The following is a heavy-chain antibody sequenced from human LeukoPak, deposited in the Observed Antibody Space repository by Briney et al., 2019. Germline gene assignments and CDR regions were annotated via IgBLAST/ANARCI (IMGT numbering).Heavy chain of an antibody. CDR3: ARGTYYDFWSGYPEYDY. D-gene: IGHD3-3*01. CDR2: ISSSSSYI. Sequence: GGSLRLSCAASGFTFSSYSMNWVRQAPGKGLEWVSSISSSSSYIYYADSVKGRFTISRDNAKNSLHLQMNSLRAEDTAVYYCARGTYYDFWSGYPEYDYWGQGTLVTVSS. J-gene: IGHJ4*02. CDR1: GFTFSSYS. V-gene: IGHV3-21*01.